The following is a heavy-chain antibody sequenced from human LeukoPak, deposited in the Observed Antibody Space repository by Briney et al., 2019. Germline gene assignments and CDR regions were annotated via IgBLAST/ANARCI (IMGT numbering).Heavy chain of an antibody. Sequence: GGSLRLSCAASGFTFSNYGMSGVRQAPGKGLEWISAMSGSASDTYYADAVMGRFTISRDNPNNTLYLQMNSLRAEDTAVYYCAREGFYGDFEYYFDSWGQGALVTVSS. D-gene: IGHD4-17*01. CDR2: MSGSASDT. J-gene: IGHJ4*02. V-gene: IGHV3-23*01. CDR3: AREGFYGDFEYYFDS. CDR1: GFTFSNYG.